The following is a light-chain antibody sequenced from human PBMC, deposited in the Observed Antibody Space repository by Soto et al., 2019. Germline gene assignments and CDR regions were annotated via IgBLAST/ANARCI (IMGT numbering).Light chain of an antibody. CDR1: QSVSSN. V-gene: IGKV3-15*01. CDR3: QQYNNWAWT. J-gene: IGKJ1*01. CDR2: GAS. Sequence: EIVLTQSPATLSLSPGERATLSCRASQSVSSNLAWYQQKPGQAPRLLIYGASTRATGIPARSSGSGSGTEFTLTISSLQSEDFAVYYCQQYNNWAWTFGQGTKVDIK.